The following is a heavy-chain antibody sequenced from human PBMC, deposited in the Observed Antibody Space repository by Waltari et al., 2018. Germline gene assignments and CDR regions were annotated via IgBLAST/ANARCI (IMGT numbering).Heavy chain of an antibody. D-gene: IGHD3-16*02. V-gene: IGHV3-33*01. Sequence: QVQLVESGGGVVQPGRSLRLSCAASGFTFSSYGMHWVRQAPGKGLEWVAVIWYDGSNKYYANSGKGRFTISRDNSKNTLYLQMNSLRAEDTAVYYCARDSGYDYVWGSYRYFDYWGQGTLVTVSS. J-gene: IGHJ4*02. CDR3: ARDSGYDYVWGSYRYFDY. CDR2: IWYDGSNK. CDR1: GFTFSSYG.